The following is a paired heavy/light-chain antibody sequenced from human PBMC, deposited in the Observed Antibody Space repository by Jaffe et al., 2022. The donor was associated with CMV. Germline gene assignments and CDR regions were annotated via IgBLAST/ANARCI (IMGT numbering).Light chain of an antibody. CDR1: QSISRY. V-gene: IGKV3D-15*01. CDR2: GAS. J-gene: IGKJ4*01. Sequence: EIVMTQSPATLSVSPGDTATLSCRASQSISRYLAWYQHKPGQTPRLLIYGASTRATGIPARFSGSGSGTDFTLTISSLQSEDFATYYCQQYNDWPPTVTFGGGTKVEIK. CDR3: QQYNDWPPTVT.
Heavy chain of an antibody. CDR1: GDSMNSVNSH. CDR3: ALHGIFGPVIIDY. CDR2: ISYTGST. Sequence: QVQLRESGPGLVKPSQTLSLTCSVSGDSMNSVNSHWSWIRQPPGKGLEWIGYISYTGSTYYKPSLRSRISISVDTSKNQFSLNLASVTAADTAVYYCALHGIFGPVIIDYWGQGTLVTVSS. J-gene: IGHJ4*02. D-gene: IGHD3-3*02. V-gene: IGHV4-31*03.